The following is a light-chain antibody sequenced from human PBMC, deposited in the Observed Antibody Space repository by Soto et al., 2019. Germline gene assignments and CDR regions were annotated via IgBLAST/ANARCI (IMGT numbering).Light chain of an antibody. J-gene: IGKJ2*01. Sequence: EIGLTQSPGTLSLSPGERATLSCRASQSVSSSYLAWFQQKPGQAPRLLIYGVSTRATGIPDRFSGSGSGTDFILTISRLEPEDFAVYYCQQYSSSPRTFGRGTKLEI. CDR3: QQYSSSPRT. V-gene: IGKV3-20*01. CDR2: GVS. CDR1: QSVSSSY.